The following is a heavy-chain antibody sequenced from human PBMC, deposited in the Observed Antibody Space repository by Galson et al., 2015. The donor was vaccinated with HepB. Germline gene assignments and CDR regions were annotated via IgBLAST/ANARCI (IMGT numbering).Heavy chain of an antibody. J-gene: IGHJ4*02. CDR3: AREADYYDSSGYLN. D-gene: IGHD3-22*01. CDR2: VKQDGSEK. V-gene: IGHV3-7*03. Sequence: SLRLSCAASGFTFSSYWMSWVRQAPGKGLEWVANVKQDGSEKYYVDSVKGRFTISRDNAKNSLYLQMNSLRAEDTAVYYCAREADYYDSSGYLNWGQGTLVTVSS. CDR1: GFTFSSYW.